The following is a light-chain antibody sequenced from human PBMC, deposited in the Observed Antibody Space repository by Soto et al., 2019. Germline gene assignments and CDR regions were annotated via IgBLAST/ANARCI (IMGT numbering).Light chain of an antibody. V-gene: IGKV3-20*01. CDR1: QSIKNNF. CDR2: AAS. J-gene: IGKJ4*01. Sequence: IVLTQSPGALSLSPGEGATLSCRASQSIKNNFLAWYQQRPGQAPRLLIHAASIRASGISDRFTGTASGTDFTHTISGLEPDDFGVYYCQQYGTSLSSGGGTRVE. CDR3: QQYGTSLS.